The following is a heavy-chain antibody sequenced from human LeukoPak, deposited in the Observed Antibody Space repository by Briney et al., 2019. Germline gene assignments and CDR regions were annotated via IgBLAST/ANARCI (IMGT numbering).Heavy chain of an antibody. J-gene: IGHJ4*02. V-gene: IGHV3-66*01. Sequence: GGSLRLSCAASGFSVSSKHMYWVRQAPGKGPELVSVIYSGGSTYYADSVKGRFTISRDNSKNTLYGQMNSLRAEDTAVYYCAGGYNGWSDYWGQGTLVTVSS. CDR2: IYSGGST. D-gene: IGHD1-26*01. CDR1: GFSVSSKH. CDR3: AGGYNGWSDY.